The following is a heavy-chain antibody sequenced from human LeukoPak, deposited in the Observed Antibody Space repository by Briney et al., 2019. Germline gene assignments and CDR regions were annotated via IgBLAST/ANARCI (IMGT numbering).Heavy chain of an antibody. CDR3: AKDVSSGLAAFVI. CDR2: ISWNSGSI. CDR1: GFTFDDYA. V-gene: IGHV3-9*01. J-gene: IGHJ3*02. D-gene: IGHD3-3*01. Sequence: GRSLRLSCAASGFTFDDYAMHWVRQAPGKGLEWVSGISWNSGSIGYADSVKGRFTISRDNAKNSLYLQMNSLRAEDTALYYCAKDVSSGLAAFVIWGQGTMVTVSS.